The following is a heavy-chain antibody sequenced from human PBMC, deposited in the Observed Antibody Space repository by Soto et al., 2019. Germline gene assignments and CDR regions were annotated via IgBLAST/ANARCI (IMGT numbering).Heavy chain of an antibody. Sequence: EVQLVESGGGLVQPGGSLRLSCAASGFTFSSYWMSWARQAPGKGLEWVANIKQDGSEKYYVDSVKGRFTISRDNAKSSLYLQMNSLRAEDTAVYYCANIAAVGRASAYWGQGTLVTVSS. J-gene: IGHJ4*02. V-gene: IGHV3-7*05. CDR2: IKQDGSEK. CDR3: ANIAAVGRASAY. D-gene: IGHD6-13*01. CDR1: GFTFSSYW.